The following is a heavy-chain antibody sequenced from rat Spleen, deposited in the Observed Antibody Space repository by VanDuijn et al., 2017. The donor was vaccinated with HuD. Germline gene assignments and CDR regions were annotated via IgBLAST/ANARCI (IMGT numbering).Heavy chain of an antibody. J-gene: IGHJ1*01. CDR3: ATHGDGYTTDYPPEYFDF. D-gene: IGHD1-6*01. V-gene: IGHV5S10*01. Sequence: EVQLVESGGGLVQPGRSLKLSCAASGFTFSDYNMAWVRQAPKKGLEWVATIIYDGSRTYYRDSVKGRFTISRDNAKSTLYLQMDSLRSEDTATYYCATHGDGYTTDYPPEYFDFWGPGTMVTVSS. CDR2: IIYDGSRT. CDR1: GFTFSDYN.